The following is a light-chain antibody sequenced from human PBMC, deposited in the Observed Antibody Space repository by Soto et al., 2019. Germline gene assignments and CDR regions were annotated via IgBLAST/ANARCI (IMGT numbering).Light chain of an antibody. V-gene: IGLV2-14*03. CDR2: GVT. CDR1: SSDVGGYKY. CDR3: SSYTSSSTGV. J-gene: IGLJ2*01. Sequence: QSALTQPASVSGSPGQSITISCTGTSSDVGGYKYVSWYQQHPGKAPKLMIYGVTYRPSGVSNRFSGSKSGNTASLTISGLQAEDEGDYYCSSYTSSSTGVFGGGTKLTVL.